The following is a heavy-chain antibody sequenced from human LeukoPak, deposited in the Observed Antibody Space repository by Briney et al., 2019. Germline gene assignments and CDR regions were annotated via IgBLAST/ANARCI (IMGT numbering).Heavy chain of an antibody. D-gene: IGHD4-11*01. Sequence: SETPSLTCTVSGGSISSGDYYWSWIRQPPGKGLEWIGYIYYSGSTYYNPSLKSRVTISVDTSKNQFSLKLSSVTAADTAVYYCASYSGYYGMDVWGQGTTVTVSS. V-gene: IGHV4-30-4*01. CDR2: IYYSGST. CDR3: ASYSGYYGMDV. J-gene: IGHJ6*02. CDR1: GGSISSGDYY.